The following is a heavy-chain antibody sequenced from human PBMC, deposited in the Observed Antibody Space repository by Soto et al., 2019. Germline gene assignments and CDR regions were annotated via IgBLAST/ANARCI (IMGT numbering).Heavy chain of an antibody. CDR1: GFTFSSYA. Sequence: GESLKISCAASGFTFSSYAMHWVRQAPGKGLEWVAVISYDGSNKYYADSVKGRFTISRDNSKNTLYLQMNSLRAEDTAVYYCARTHIVVVTPSVVGGAFDIWGQGTMVTVSS. D-gene: IGHD2-21*02. V-gene: IGHV3-30-3*01. CDR2: ISYDGSNK. CDR3: ARTHIVVVTPSVVGGAFDI. J-gene: IGHJ3*02.